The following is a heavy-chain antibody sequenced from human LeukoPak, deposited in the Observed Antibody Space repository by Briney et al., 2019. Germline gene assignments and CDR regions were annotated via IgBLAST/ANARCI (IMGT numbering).Heavy chain of an antibody. CDR2: IYYSGST. D-gene: IGHD5-24*01. Sequence: SETLSLTCTVSGGSISSSSYYWGWIRQPPGKGLEWIGSIYYSGSTYYNPSLKSRVTISVDTSKNQFSLKLSSVTAADTAVYYCARLTRFRDGYNPPLGCWGQGTLVTVSS. CDR3: ARLTRFRDGYNPPLGC. V-gene: IGHV4-39*01. CDR1: GGSISSSSYY. J-gene: IGHJ4*02.